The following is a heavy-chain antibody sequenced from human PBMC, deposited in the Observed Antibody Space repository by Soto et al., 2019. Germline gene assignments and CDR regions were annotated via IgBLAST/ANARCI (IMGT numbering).Heavy chain of an antibody. CDR2: INHSGST. CDR3: GRGRGGREILHTCYYYGVGV. J-gene: IGHJ6*02. CDR1: GGSFSGSY. D-gene: IGHD3-16*01. Sequence: PSETLSLTCAVYGGSFSGSYWGWIRQPPGKGLEWIGEINHSGSTNYNPSLKKRATISVDTSKNQFSLHLSSVTAADTAVYYCGRGRGGREILHTCYYYGVGVWGQGSKVTVSS. V-gene: IGHV4-34*01.